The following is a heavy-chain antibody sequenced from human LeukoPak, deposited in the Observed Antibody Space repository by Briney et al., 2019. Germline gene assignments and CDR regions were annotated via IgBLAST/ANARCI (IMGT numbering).Heavy chain of an antibody. Sequence: SETLSLTCTVSGGSISSSSYYWGWICQPPGKGLEWIGSIYYSGSTYYNPSLKSRVTISVDTSKNQFSLKLSSVTAADTAVYYCAREPATGTKADWGQGTLVTVSS. V-gene: IGHV4-39*07. CDR3: AREPATGTKAD. CDR1: GGSISSSSYY. CDR2: IYYSGST. D-gene: IGHD1-7*01. J-gene: IGHJ4*02.